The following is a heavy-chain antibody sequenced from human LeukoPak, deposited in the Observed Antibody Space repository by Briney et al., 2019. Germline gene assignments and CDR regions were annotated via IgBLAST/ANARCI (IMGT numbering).Heavy chain of an antibody. CDR2: IYYSGST. Sequence: PSETLSLTCTVSGGSISSSSYYWGWIRQPPGKGLEWIGSIYYSGSTYYNPSLKSRVTISVDTSKNQFSLKLSSVTAADTAVYYCARLGGYYDPPDYWGQGTLVTVSS. CDR3: ARLGGYYDPPDY. V-gene: IGHV4-39*01. J-gene: IGHJ4*02. D-gene: IGHD3-22*01. CDR1: GGSISSSSYY.